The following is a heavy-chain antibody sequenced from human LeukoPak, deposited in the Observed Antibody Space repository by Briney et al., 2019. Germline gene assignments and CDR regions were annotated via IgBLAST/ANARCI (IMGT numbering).Heavy chain of an antibody. J-gene: IGHJ6*03. CDR3: AKGGEYCSSTSCYTSYMDV. V-gene: IGHV3-69-1*01. CDR1: GFTVSSNY. Sequence: PGGSLRLSCAASGFTVSSNYMSWVRQAPGKGLEWVSFISSSSSTNYADSVKGRFTISRDNAKNSLYLQMNSLRAEDTTVYYCAKGGEYCSSTSCYTSYMDVWGKGTTVTVSS. CDR2: ISSSSST. D-gene: IGHD2-2*02.